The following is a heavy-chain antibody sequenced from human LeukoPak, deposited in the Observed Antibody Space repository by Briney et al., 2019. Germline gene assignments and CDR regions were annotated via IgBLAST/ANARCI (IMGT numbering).Heavy chain of an antibody. CDR2: IYYSGST. CDR3: ARVSTYDYVWGSYRYIDY. V-gene: IGHV4-31*03. D-gene: IGHD3-16*02. J-gene: IGHJ4*02. CDR1: GGSISSGGYY. Sequence: PSETLSLTCTVSGGSISSGGYYWSWIRQHPGKGLEWIGYIYYSGSTYYNPSLKSRVTISVDTSKNQFSLKLSSVTAADTAVYYCARVSTYDYVWGSYRYIDYWGQGTLVTVSS.